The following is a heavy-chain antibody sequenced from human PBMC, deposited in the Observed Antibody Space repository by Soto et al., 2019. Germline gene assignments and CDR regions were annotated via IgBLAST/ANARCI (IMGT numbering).Heavy chain of an antibody. J-gene: IGHJ4*02. Sequence: SETLSLTCTVSGGSISSYYWSWIRQPPGTGLEWIGYIYYSGSTNYNPSLKSRVTISVDTSKNQFSLKLSSVTAADTAVYYCARGARATTGFDYWGQGTLVTISS. CDR1: GGSISSYY. D-gene: IGHD1-26*01. V-gene: IGHV4-59*01. CDR3: ARGARATTGFDY. CDR2: IYYSGST.